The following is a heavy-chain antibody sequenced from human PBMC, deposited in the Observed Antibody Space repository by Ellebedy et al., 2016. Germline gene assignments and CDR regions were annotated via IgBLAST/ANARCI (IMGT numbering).Heavy chain of an antibody. V-gene: IGHV3-33*01. CDR2: IWYDGSNK. CDR3: ARAEYCSSTSCYRRVRAFDI. CDR1: GFTFSSYV. D-gene: IGHD2-2*01. J-gene: IGHJ3*02. Sequence: GESLKISCAASGFTFSSYVMHWVRQAPGKGLEWVAVIWYDGSNKYYADSVKGRFTISRDNAKNSLYLQMNSLRAEDTAVYYCARAEYCSSTSCYRRVRAFDIWGQGTMVTVSS.